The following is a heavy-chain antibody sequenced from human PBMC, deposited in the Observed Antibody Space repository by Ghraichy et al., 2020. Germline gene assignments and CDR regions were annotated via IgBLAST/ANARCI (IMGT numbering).Heavy chain of an antibody. CDR3: TTPSTASLFWSGPRLDDAFDI. CDR1: GFTFSNAW. D-gene: IGHD3-3*01. CDR2: IKSKTDGGTT. Sequence: GESLNISCAASGFTFSNAWMSWVRQAPGKGLEWVGRIKSKTDGGTTDYAAPVKGRFTIARDDSKNTLYLQMNSLKTEDTAVYYCTTPSTASLFWSGPRLDDAFDIWGQGTMVTVSS. J-gene: IGHJ3*02. V-gene: IGHV3-15*01.